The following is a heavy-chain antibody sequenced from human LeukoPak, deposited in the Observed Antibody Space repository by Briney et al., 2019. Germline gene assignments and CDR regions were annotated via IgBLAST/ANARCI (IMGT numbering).Heavy chain of an antibody. V-gene: IGHV1-2*02. D-gene: IGHD4-11*01. Sequence: ASVKVSCKASGYTFTAYYIHWVRQAPGQGLEWIAWINPNSGDTNYAQKFLGRVTVTSDTSISTAYMELSRLTSDDTAVYYCARDLTRLDVDDYWGQGTLVTVSS. CDR1: GYTFTAYY. J-gene: IGHJ4*02. CDR2: INPNSGDT. CDR3: ARDLTRLDVDDY.